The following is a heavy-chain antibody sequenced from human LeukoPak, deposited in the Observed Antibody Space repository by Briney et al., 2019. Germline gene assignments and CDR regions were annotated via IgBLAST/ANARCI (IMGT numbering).Heavy chain of an antibody. D-gene: IGHD6-6*01. J-gene: IGHJ4*02. CDR1: GFTFSSYT. CDR3: ARPYSSSSGY. Sequence: GGSLRLSCAASGFTFSSYTMHWIRQAPGKGLEWVSSISGSNSYIFYADSVKGRFTTSRDNAKNSLYLQMNSLRAEDTAVYYCARPYSSSSGYWGQGTLVTVSS. CDR2: ISGSNSYI. V-gene: IGHV3-21*01.